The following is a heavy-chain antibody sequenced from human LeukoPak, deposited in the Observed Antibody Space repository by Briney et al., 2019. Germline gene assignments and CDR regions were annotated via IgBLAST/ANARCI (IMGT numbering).Heavy chain of an antibody. CDR2: ISYDGSNK. V-gene: IGHV3-30*04. CDR1: GFTFSSYA. CDR3: ASAIVPTTPPLDY. Sequence: GGSLRLSCAASGFTFSSYAMHWVRQAPGKGLEWVAVISYDGSNKYYADSVKGRFTISRDNSKSTLYLQMNSLRAEDTAVYYCASAIVPTTPPLDYWGQGTLVTVSS. D-gene: IGHD5-12*01. J-gene: IGHJ4*02.